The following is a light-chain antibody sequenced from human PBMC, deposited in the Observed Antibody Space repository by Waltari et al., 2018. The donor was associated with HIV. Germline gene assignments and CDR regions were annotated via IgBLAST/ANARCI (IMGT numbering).Light chain of an antibody. CDR2: GGN. Sequence: SSELTQDPVVSVALGQTIKISCQGDSLRSFFAHWYQHRPGQAPVLVVYGGNRRPSGIPDRFSASNSGNTSSLIISNSQAVDEAEYFCHSRDTDGDHYVFGGGTRVIVL. CDR1: SLRSFF. CDR3: HSRDTDGDHYV. J-gene: IGLJ1*01. V-gene: IGLV3-19*01.